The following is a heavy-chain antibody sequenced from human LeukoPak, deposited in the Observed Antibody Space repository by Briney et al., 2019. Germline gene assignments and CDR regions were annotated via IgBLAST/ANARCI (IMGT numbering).Heavy chain of an antibody. CDR3: ARVGLNYYDSSGYLVL. Sequence: ASVKVSCKASGYAFTGYYMHWVRQAPGQGLEWMGWINPNSGGTNYAQKFQGRVTMTRDTSISTAYMELRSLRSDDTAVYYCARVGLNYYDSSGYLVLWGQGTLVTVSS. CDR1: GYAFTGYY. D-gene: IGHD3-22*01. V-gene: IGHV1-2*02. J-gene: IGHJ4*02. CDR2: INPNSGGT.